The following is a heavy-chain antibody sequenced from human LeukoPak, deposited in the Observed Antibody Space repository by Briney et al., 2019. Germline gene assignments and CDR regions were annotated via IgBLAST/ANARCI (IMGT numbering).Heavy chain of an antibody. V-gene: IGHV3-66*02. CDR1: GFTVSSNY. CDR2: IYSGGTT. CDR3: ARSASSGWYSFDY. D-gene: IGHD6-19*01. J-gene: IGHJ4*02. Sequence: PGGSLRLSCAASGFTVSSNYMSWVRQAPGRGLEWVSVIYSGGTTDYADSVKGRFTISRDNSKNTLYLQMNNLRAEDTAVYYCARSASSGWYSFDYWGQGALITVFS.